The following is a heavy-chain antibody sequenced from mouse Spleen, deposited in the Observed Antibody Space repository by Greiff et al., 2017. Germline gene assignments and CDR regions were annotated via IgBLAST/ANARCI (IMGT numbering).Heavy chain of an antibody. Sequence: VQLQQSGAELVRPGSSVKISCKASGYAFSSYWMNWVKQRPGQGLEWIGQIYPGDGDTNYNGKFKGKATLTADKSSSTAYMELRSLTSEDTAVYFCARVGARYYFDYWGQGTTLTVSS. CDR2: IYPGDGDT. CDR1: GYAFSSYW. J-gene: IGHJ2*01. V-gene: IGHV1-80*01. CDR3: ARVGARYYFDY.